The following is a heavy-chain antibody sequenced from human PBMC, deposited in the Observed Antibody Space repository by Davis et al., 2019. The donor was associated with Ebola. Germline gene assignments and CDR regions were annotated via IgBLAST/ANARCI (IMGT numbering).Heavy chain of an antibody. CDR3: AKEMKGLGAFDL. V-gene: IGHV3-23*01. CDR2: MDITGVNK. Sequence: PGGSLRLSCAASGLSIGNNVITWVRQAPGKGLQWVSGMDITGVNKQYAESVRGRFTISRDTSKNMLYLQMNSLRAEDTGVYFCAKEMKGLGAFDLWGQGTMVTVSS. J-gene: IGHJ3*01. CDR1: GLSIGNNV. D-gene: IGHD3-16*01.